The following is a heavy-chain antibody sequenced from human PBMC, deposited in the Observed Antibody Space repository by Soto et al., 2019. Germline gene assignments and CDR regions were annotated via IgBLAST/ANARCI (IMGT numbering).Heavy chain of an antibody. CDR2: ISWDGGST. J-gene: IGHJ6*02. V-gene: IGHV3-43*01. D-gene: IGHD1-7*01. Sequence: GGSLRLSCAASGFTFDDYTMHWVRQAPGKGLEWVSLISWDGGSTYYADSVKGRFTISRDNSKNSLYLQMNSLRTEDTAVYYVAKDVGITGTTEDYYYGMDVWGQGTTVTVSS. CDR1: GFTFDDYT. CDR3: AKDVGITGTTEDYYYGMDV.